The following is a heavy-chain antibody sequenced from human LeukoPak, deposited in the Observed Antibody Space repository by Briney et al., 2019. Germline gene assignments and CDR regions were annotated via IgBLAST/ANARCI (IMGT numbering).Heavy chain of an antibody. J-gene: IGHJ2*01. CDR3: ASISPSSRYFDL. CDR1: GYTFTSYG. CDR2: INPNSGGT. V-gene: IGHV1-2*06. Sequence: ASVKVSCKASGYTFTSYGISWVRQAPGQGLEWMGRINPNSGGTNYAQKFQGRVTMTRDTSISTAYMELSRLRSDDTAVYYCASISPSSRYFDLWGRGTLVTVSS.